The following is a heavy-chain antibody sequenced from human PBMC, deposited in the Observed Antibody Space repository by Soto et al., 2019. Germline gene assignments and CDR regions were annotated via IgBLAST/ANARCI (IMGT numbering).Heavy chain of an antibody. CDR2: ISSSSSTI. D-gene: IGHD1-26*01. CDR3: AREGGSLNWFDP. J-gene: IGHJ5*02. Sequence: EVQLVESGGGLVQPGGSLRLSCAASGFTFSSYSMNWVRQAPGKGLEWVSYISSSSSTIYYADSVKGRFTISRDNAKNSLYRQMSSLRDEDTAVYYWAREGGSLNWFDPWGQGTLVTVSS. CDR1: GFTFSSYS. V-gene: IGHV3-48*02.